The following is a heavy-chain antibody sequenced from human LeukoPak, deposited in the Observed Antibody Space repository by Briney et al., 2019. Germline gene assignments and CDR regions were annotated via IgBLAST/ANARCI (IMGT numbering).Heavy chain of an antibody. CDR3: TKLARAPRDFDY. D-gene: IGHD3-10*01. CDR1: GFTFSDHY. V-gene: IGHV3-72*01. CDR2: SRDKGNSYTT. Sequence: GGSLRFSCAASGFTFSDHYIDWVRQAPGKGLEWVGRSRDKGNSYTTAYAASVRGRFTISRDDSKNSLYLQMNSLKIEDTAVYYCTKLARAPRDFDYWGQGTLVTVSS. J-gene: IGHJ4*01.